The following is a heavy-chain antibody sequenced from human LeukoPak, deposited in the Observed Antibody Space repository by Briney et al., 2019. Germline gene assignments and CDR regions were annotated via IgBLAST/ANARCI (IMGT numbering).Heavy chain of an antibody. CDR3: ARAADYGDSPDY. J-gene: IGHJ4*02. CDR2: ISAYNGNT. V-gene: IGHV1-18*01. Sequence: ASVKVSCKASGYTFTDYGITWVRQAPGQGLEWMGLISAYNGNTNYAQKLQGRVTMTTDTSTSTAYMELRGLRPDDTGVYYCARAADYGDSPDYWGQGTLVTVSS. CDR1: GYTFTDYG. D-gene: IGHD4-17*01.